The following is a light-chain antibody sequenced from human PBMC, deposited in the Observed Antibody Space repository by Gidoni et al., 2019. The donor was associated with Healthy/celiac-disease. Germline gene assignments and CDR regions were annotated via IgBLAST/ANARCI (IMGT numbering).Light chain of an antibody. CDR3: MQALQTPPT. CDR1: QSLLHSNGYNY. J-gene: IGKJ5*01. V-gene: IGKV2-28*01. CDR2: LGS. Sequence: SLPVTPGEPASISCRSSQSLLHSNGYNYLDWYLQKPGQSPQLLIYLGSNRASGVPDRFSGSGSGTDFTLKISRVEAEDVGVYYCMQALQTPPTFXQXTRLEIK.